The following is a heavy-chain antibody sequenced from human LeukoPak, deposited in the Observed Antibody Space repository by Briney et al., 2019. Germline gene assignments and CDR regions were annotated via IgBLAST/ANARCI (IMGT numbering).Heavy chain of an antibody. CDR1: GFTFSSYA. V-gene: IGHV3-23*01. CDR3: AKDRSSVAVAPPMDY. CDR2: ISGSGGST. D-gene: IGHD6-19*01. Sequence: GGSLRLSCAASGFTFSSYAMSWVRQAPGKGLEWVSAISGSGGSTYYADSVKGRLTISRDNSKNTLYLQMNSLRAEDTAVYYCAKDRSSVAVAPPMDYWGQGTLVTVSS. J-gene: IGHJ4*02.